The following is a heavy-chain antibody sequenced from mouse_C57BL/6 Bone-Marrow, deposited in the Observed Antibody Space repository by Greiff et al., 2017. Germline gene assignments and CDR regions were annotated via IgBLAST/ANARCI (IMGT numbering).Heavy chain of an antibody. CDR2: IYPRSGNT. CDR3: ERDGRWLLLYNAMDY. D-gene: IGHD2-3*01. J-gene: IGHJ4*01. Sequence: VQLQQSGAELARPGASVKLSCKASGYTFTSYGISWVKQRTGQGLEWIGEIYPRSGNTYYNEKFKGKATLTADKSSSTAYMELRSLTSEDSAVYFCERDGRWLLLYNAMDYWGQGTSVTVSS. V-gene: IGHV1-81*01. CDR1: GYTFTSYG.